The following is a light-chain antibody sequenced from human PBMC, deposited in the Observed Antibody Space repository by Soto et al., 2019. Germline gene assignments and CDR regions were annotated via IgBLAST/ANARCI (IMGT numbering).Light chain of an antibody. V-gene: IGKV3-20*01. Sequence: ESILTQSPGTLSSSPGKRATLSCRASQSVSTNLAWYQQKPGQAPRLLIHGASTRATGIPDRFSGSGSGTDFTLTISRLEPEDFAVYYCQQYGSSPITFGQGTRLEIK. CDR1: QSVSTN. CDR3: QQYGSSPIT. J-gene: IGKJ5*01. CDR2: GAS.